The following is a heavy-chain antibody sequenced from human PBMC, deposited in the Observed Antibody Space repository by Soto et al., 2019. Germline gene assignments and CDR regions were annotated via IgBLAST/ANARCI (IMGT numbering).Heavy chain of an antibody. V-gene: IGHV4-4*07. Sequence: SETLSLTCSVSGASISSFNWNWVRQPAGKGPEWVGRLNIAGTINYNPSLKSRITMSMDTSKNQISLHLRSVTAADTAIYYCARDRGEYTSSWFWYFSHWGHGALVTVSS. CDR1: GASISSFN. D-gene: IGHD6-13*01. J-gene: IGHJ2*01. CDR2: LNIAGTI. CDR3: ARDRGEYTSSWFWYFSH.